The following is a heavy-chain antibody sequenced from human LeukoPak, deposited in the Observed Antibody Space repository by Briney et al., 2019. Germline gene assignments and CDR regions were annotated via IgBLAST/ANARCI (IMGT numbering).Heavy chain of an antibody. J-gene: IGHJ4*02. D-gene: IGHD3-3*01. CDR2: ISYDGSNK. CDR1: GFTFSSYA. Sequence: GGSLRLSCAVSGFTFSSYAMHWVRQAPGKGLEWVAVISYDGSNKYYADSVKGRFTISRDNSKNTLYLQMNSLRAEDTAVYYCAKTDYDFWSGSWDYWGQGTLVTVSS. CDR3: AKTDYDFWSGSWDY. V-gene: IGHV3-30-3*01.